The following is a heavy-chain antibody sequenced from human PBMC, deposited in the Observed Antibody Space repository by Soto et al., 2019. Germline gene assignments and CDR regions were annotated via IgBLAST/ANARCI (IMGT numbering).Heavy chain of an antibody. CDR3: AKDALLYADSAYYYYYMDV. CDR1: GFTFSSYA. CDR2: ISGSGGST. V-gene: IGHV3-23*01. J-gene: IGHJ6*03. D-gene: IGHD4-17*01. Sequence: GGSLRLSCAASGFTFSSYAMSWVRQAPGKGLEWVSAISGSGGSTYYADSVKGRFTISRDNSKNTLYLQMNSLRAEDTAVYYCAKDALLYADSAYYYYYMDVWGKGTTVTDSS.